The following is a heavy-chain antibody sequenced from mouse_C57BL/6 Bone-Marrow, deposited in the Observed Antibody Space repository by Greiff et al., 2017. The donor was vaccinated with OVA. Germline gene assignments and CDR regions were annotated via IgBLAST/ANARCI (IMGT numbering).Heavy chain of an antibody. CDR2: ITYDGSN. V-gene: IGHV3-6*01. D-gene: IGHD2-4*01. CDR1: GYSITSGYY. CDR3: ASIYDDYERVPY. J-gene: IGHJ3*01. Sequence: EVQLQQSGPGLVKPSQSLSLTCSVTGYSITSGYYWNWIRQFPGNKLEWMGYITYDGSNNYNPSLKKRISITRDTSKNQFFLKLNSVTTEDTATYCGASIYDDYERVPYWGQGTLVTVSA.